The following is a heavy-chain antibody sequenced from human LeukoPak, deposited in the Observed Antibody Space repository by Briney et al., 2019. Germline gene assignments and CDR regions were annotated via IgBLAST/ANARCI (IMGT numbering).Heavy chain of an antibody. CDR2: MNPNSGNT. V-gene: IGHV1-8*03. CDR3: ARAPHRNLLLNYDYVFDY. Sequence: ASVTVSCTASGYTFTSYDINWVRQASGQGLEWMGWMNPNSGNTDYAQKFQGRVTFTRDTSITTAYMELSNLRSEDTAVYYCARAPHRNLLLNYDYVFDYWGQGTQVTVSS. J-gene: IGHJ4*02. D-gene: IGHD3-16*01. CDR1: GYTFTSYD.